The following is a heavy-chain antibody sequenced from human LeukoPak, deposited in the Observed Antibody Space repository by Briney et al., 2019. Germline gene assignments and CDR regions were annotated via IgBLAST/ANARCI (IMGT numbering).Heavy chain of an antibody. V-gene: IGHV4-39*01. CDR3: ARHPSGRMWLQQGGWFDP. CDR2: MYHNGST. J-gene: IGHJ5*02. CDR1: GGSISSISYY. D-gene: IGHD5-24*01. Sequence: SETMSLTCTVSGGSISSISYYWGWIRQPPGKGLEWIGSMYHNGSTYYNPSLKSRVTISVDTSKNQFSLKLTSVTAADTAVYYFARHPSGRMWLQQGGWFDPWGQGTLVTVSS.